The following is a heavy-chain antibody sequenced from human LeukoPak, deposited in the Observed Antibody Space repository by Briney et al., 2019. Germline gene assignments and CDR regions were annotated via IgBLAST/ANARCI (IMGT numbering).Heavy chain of an antibody. CDR2: ISGSGGST. D-gene: IGHD2-2*01. Sequence: PGGSLRLSCAAYGFTFSSYAMSWVRQAPGKGLEWVSAISGSGGSTYYADSVKGRFTISRDNSKNTLYLQMNSLRAENTAVYYCAKGYCSSTSCPEGVWYNWFDPWGQGTLVTVSS. CDR1: GFTFSSYA. V-gene: IGHV3-23*01. CDR3: AKGYCSSTSCPEGVWYNWFDP. J-gene: IGHJ5*02.